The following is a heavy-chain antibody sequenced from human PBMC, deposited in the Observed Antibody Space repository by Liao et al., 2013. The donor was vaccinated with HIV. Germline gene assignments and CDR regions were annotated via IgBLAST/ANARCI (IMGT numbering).Heavy chain of an antibody. V-gene: IGHV4-4*07. Sequence: QVQLQESGPGLLKPSETLSLTCTVSGGSIRSYYWSWIRQPAGKGLEWIGRIYTSGSTNYNPSLKSRVTISVDTSKNQFSLKLSSVTAADTAVYFCARVGMTTITGYYYYIDVWGKGTTVTVSS. J-gene: IGHJ6*03. CDR2: IYTSGST. D-gene: IGHD3-10*01. CDR1: GGSIRSYY. CDR3: ARVGMTTITGYYYYIDV.